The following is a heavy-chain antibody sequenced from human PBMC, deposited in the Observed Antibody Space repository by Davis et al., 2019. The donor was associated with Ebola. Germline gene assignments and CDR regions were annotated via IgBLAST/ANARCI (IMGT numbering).Heavy chain of an antibody. D-gene: IGHD3-3*01. CDR1: GFTFSSYW. Sequence: GESLKISCAASGFTFSSYWMNWVRQPPGKGLEWVSYISSSSSTIYYADSVKGRFTISRDNAKNSLYLQMNSLRDEDTAVYYCARSDLFWSGYHYYYYGMDVWGQGTTVTVSS. CDR2: ISSSSSTI. J-gene: IGHJ6*02. V-gene: IGHV3-48*02. CDR3: ARSDLFWSGYHYYYYGMDV.